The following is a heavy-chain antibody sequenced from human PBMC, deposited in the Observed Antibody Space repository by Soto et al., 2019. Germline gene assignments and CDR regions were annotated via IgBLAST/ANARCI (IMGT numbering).Heavy chain of an antibody. D-gene: IGHD3-10*01. CDR3: ATNYGSGSAPFVY. CDR1: GDTFSFYT. J-gene: IGHJ4*02. CDR2: IIPMVRMA. V-gene: IGHV1-69*02. Sequence: QVQLVQSGAELKKPGSSVKVSCTASGDTFSFYTMNWVRQAPGQGPEWMGRIIPMVRMANYAQKFQGRVTIIADKSTSTSFMALSSLRSEDTAVYYCATNYGSGSAPFVYWGQGTLVTVSS.